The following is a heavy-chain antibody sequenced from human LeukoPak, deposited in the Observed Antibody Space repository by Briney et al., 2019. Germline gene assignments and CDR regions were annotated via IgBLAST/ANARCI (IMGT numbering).Heavy chain of an antibody. J-gene: IGHJ6*02. Sequence: SETLSLTCTVSGGSISSYYWSWIRQPPGKGLEWIGYIHYSGSTNYNPSLKSRVTISVDTSKNQFSLKLSSVTAADTAVYYCATMAVAGXQAAYGXDVWGQGTTVT. D-gene: IGHD6-19*01. CDR3: ATMAVAGXQAAYGXDV. V-gene: IGHV4-59*01. CDR1: GGSISSYY. CDR2: IHYSGST.